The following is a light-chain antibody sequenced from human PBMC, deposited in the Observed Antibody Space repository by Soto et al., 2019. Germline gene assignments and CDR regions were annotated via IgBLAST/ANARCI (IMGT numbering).Light chain of an antibody. CDR3: SSYTSSSGV. CDR2: DVS. CDR1: TSDVGGYNY. V-gene: IGLV2-14*01. J-gene: IGLJ1*01. Sequence: QSALTQPASVSGSPGQPITISCTGTTSDVGGYNYVSWYQQHPGKAPKLMIYDVSNRPSGVSNRFSGSKSGNTASLTISGLQAEDEADYYCSSYTSSSGVFGTGTKVTVL.